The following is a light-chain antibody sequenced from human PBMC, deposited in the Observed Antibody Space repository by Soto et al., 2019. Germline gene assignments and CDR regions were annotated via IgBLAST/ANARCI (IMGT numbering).Light chain of an antibody. V-gene: IGLV2-14*03. Sequence: QSVLTQPASVSGSPGQSLTISCTGTSSDIGGYDFVSWYQQHPGKAPKLMIYDVSNRPSGVSNRFSGSKSGNTASLTISGFQAEDEADYYCSSYTIHSILLFGTVTKVTDL. CDR2: DVS. J-gene: IGLJ1*01. CDR1: SSDIGGYDF. CDR3: SSYTIHSILL.